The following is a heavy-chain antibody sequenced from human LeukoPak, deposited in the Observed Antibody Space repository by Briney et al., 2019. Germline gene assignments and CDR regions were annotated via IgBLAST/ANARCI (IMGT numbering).Heavy chain of an antibody. CDR1: GFTFSSYA. Sequence: GGAPRLSRAASGFTFSSYALRWVPPAPGEGLEVGSAISGNGGSTYYADSVKGRFTISRDNTKNTLYLHMNTLRAEHTAVYFCAKGRGPRWFGESIGYYYGMDVWRQPTTVTV. J-gene: IGHJ6*02. D-gene: IGHD3-10*01. CDR2: ISGNGGST. V-gene: IGHV3-23*01. CDR3: AKGRGPRWFGESIGYYYGMDV.